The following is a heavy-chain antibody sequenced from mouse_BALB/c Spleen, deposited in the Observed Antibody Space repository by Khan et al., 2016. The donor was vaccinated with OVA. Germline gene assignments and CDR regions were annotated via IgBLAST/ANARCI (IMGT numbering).Heavy chain of an antibody. J-gene: IGHJ4*01. Sequence: EVQLQESGPGLVKPSQSLSLTCTVTGYSITSDYAWNWIRQFPGNKLEWMGYISYSGSTTYNPSLKSRISITRDTSKAQFFLQLKSVTSEDTATYYCASELGRYDALDYWGQGTSVTVSS. CDR2: ISYSGST. CDR1: GYSITSDYA. D-gene: IGHD4-1*01. V-gene: IGHV3-2*02. CDR3: ASELGRYDALDY.